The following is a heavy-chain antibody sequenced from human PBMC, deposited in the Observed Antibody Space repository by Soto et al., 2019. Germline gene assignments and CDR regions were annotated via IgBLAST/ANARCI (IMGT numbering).Heavy chain of an antibody. CDR1: GGSVSSGSYY. V-gene: IGHV4-61*01. Sequence: SETLSLTCTVSGGSVSSGSYYWSWIRQPPGKGLEWIGYIYYSGSTNYNPSLKSRVTISVDTSKNQFSLKLSSVTAADTAVYYCARASDLSNGYYYYGMDVWGQGTTVTVSS. D-gene: IGHD1-1*01. CDR3: ARASDLSNGYYYYGMDV. CDR2: IYYSGST. J-gene: IGHJ6*02.